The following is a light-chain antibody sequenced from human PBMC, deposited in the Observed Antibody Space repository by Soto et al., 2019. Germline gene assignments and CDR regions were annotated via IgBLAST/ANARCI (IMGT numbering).Light chain of an antibody. Sequence: EIVMTQSPATLSVSPGGRATLSCRASQSIGDTLAWYQQKPGQAPRLLIYGASSRVTGFPARFSGSGSGTDFSLTISRLEPEDFAVYYCLQFDISPLYTFGQGTKVDIK. V-gene: IGKV3-15*01. CDR3: LQFDISPLYT. J-gene: IGKJ2*01. CDR2: GAS. CDR1: QSIGDT.